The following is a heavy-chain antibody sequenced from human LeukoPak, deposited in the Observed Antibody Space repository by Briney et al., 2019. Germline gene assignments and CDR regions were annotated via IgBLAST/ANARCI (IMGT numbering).Heavy chain of an antibody. Sequence: ASVKVSCKASGGTFSSYAISWVRQAPGQGLEWMGRIIPIFGTANYAQKFQGRVTITTDGSTSTAYMELSSLRSEDTAVYYCARVVMVRGSSYYYYYYMDVWGKGTTVTVSS. CDR3: ARVVMVRGSSYYYYYYMDV. CDR2: IIPIFGTA. J-gene: IGHJ6*03. V-gene: IGHV1-69*05. CDR1: GGTFSSYA. D-gene: IGHD3-10*01.